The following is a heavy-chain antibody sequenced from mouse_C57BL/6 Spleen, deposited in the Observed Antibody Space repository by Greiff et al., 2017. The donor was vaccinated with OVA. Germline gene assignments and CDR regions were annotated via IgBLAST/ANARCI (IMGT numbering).Heavy chain of an antibody. V-gene: IGHV5-9-1*02. D-gene: IGHD2-5*01. CDR3: TREGESNYSIDY. J-gene: IGHJ2*01. CDR2: ISSGGDYI. CDR1: GFTFSSYA. Sequence: EVQLVESGEGLVKPGGSLKLSCAASGFTFSSYAMSWVRQTPEKRLEWVAYISSGGDYIYYADTVKGRFTLSIDNARNTLYRQMSSLKSEDTAMYYCTREGESNYSIDYWGQGTTLTVSS.